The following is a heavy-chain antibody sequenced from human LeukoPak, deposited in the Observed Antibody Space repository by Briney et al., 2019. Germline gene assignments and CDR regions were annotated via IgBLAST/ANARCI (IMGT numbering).Heavy chain of an antibody. CDR1: GGTFSSYA. V-gene: IGHV1-69*06. Sequence: SVKVSCKASGGTFSSYAISWVRQAPGQGLEWMGGIIPIFGTANYAQKFQGRVTITADKSTSTAYMELSSLRSEDTAVYYCARGGTSYYYYYMDVWGKGTTVTVSS. D-gene: IGHD5-12*01. J-gene: IGHJ6*03. CDR2: IIPIFGTA. CDR3: ARGGTSYYYYYMDV.